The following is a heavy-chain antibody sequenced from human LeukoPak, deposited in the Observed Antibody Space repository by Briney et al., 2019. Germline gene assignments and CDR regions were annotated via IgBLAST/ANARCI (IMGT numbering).Heavy chain of an antibody. CDR1: GGSFSGYY. Sequence: SETLSLTCAVYGGSFSGYYWSWIRQPPGKGLEWIGYIYYSGSTNYNPSLKSRVTISVDTSKNQFSLKLSSVTAADTAVYYCARDSAAGYWYFDLWGRGTLVTVSS. J-gene: IGHJ2*01. V-gene: IGHV4-59*01. CDR3: ARDSAAGYWYFDL. CDR2: IYYSGST. D-gene: IGHD6-13*01.